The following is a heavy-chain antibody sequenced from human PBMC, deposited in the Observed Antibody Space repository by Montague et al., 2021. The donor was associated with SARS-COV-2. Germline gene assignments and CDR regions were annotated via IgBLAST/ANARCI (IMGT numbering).Heavy chain of an antibody. CDR1: GGSFSGYY. D-gene: IGHD3-10*01. V-gene: IGHV4-34*01. J-gene: IGHJ6*02. CDR2: INHSGST. Sequence: SETLSLTCAVYGGSFSGYYWSWIRQPPGKGLEWIGEINHSGSTNYNPSLKSRVTISVDTSKNQFSLKLSSVTATDTAVYYCARVRYYGSWTGLGMDVWGQGTTVTVSS. CDR3: ARVRYYGSWTGLGMDV.